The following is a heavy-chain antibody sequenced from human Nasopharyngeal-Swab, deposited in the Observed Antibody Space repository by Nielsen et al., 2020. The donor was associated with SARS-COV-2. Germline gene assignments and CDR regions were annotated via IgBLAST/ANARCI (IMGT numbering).Heavy chain of an antibody. D-gene: IGHD3-22*01. CDR3: ARSKISPSSYYDSSGYYGSYGMDV. J-gene: IGHJ6*02. Sequence: GGSLRLSCAASGLIFTSYNMNWVRQAPAKGLEWVSSISFSSSYIYYADSVKGRFTLSRDNAKKSLYLQMNSLRAEDSAVYYCARSKISPSSYYDSSGYYGSYGMDVWGQGTTVTVSS. CDR1: GLIFTSYN. V-gene: IGHV3-21*01. CDR2: ISFSSSYI.